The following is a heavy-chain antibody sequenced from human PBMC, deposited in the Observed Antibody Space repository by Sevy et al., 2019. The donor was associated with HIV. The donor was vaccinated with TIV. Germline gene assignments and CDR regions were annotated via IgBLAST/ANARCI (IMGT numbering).Heavy chain of an antibody. V-gene: IGHV1-69*13. CDR2: IIPIFGTA. J-gene: IGHJ6*02. CDR3: ARRGGSIAARFYYYYGMDV. CDR1: GGTFNSYA. D-gene: IGHD6-6*01. Sequence: ASVKVSCKASGGTFNSYAISWVRQAPGQGLEWMGGIIPIFGTANYAQKFQGRVTITADESTSTAYMELSSLRSEDTAVYYCARRGGSIAARFYYYYGMDVWGQGTTVTVSS.